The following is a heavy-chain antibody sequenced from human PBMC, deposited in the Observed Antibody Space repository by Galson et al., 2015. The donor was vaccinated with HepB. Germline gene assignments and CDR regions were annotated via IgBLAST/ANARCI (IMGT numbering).Heavy chain of an antibody. J-gene: IGHJ6*02. CDR1: GASFRDFY. Sequence: ATLSLPCAVYGASFRDFYWAWIRQAPGKRLEWIGEIGHNGTTINNPSLRSRVTISKDKSKKQFSLQLRSVTAADTAVYYCARVRTLTGRFGETFRYGMDVWGQGTTVTVSS. V-gene: IGHV4-34*01. D-gene: IGHD3-10*01. CDR2: IGHNGTT. CDR3: ARVRTLTGRFGETFRYGMDV.